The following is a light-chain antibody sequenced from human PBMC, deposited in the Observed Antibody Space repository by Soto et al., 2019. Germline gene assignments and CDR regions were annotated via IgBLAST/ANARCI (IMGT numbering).Light chain of an antibody. J-gene: IGKJ1*01. CDR2: DSS. CDR1: QNVDKF. Sequence: EIELTQSPATLSLSPGETATLSCRASQNVDKFLAWYQQRPGQPPRLLIFDSSNRATGVPVRFSGSGSGTVFTLTIGSLEPEDSAVYYCQQYSTYPWTFGQGTKVEIK. CDR3: QQYSTYPWT. V-gene: IGKV3-11*01.